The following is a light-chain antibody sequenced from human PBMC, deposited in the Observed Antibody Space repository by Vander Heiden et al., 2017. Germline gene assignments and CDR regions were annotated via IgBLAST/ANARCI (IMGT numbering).Light chain of an antibody. J-gene: IGKJ2*01. CDR3: QQHDGSSPYT. CDR1: QNVDNSY. V-gene: IGKV3-20*01. CDR2: GAS. Sequence: EILLTQSPGTLSLSPGERATLSCRANQNVDNSYVAWYQQRPGQAPRLLYGASSRATGIPDRFSGSGYGTNFTLTISRLEPEDFAVYYCQQHDGSSPYTFGQGTKMEIK.